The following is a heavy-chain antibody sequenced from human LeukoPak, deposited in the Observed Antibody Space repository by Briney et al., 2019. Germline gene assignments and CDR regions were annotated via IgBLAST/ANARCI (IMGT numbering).Heavy chain of an antibody. CDR3: AKEGFGSGEAY. Sequence: GGSLRLSCAASGFTFSSYAMTWVRQAPGKGVEGVSGISARGVSTYYADSVKGHFTISRDNSKKTVYLQMNRVRAEDTAVYYCAKEGFGSGEAYWGQGTLVTVSS. CDR2: ISARGVST. V-gene: IGHV3-23*01. CDR1: GFTFSSYA. D-gene: IGHD3-10*01. J-gene: IGHJ4*02.